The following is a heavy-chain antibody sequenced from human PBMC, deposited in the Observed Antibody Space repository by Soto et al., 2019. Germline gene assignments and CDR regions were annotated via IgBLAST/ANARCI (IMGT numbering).Heavy chain of an antibody. V-gene: IGHV3-30-3*01. CDR3: ARESITMVRGVMVY. Sequence: GSLRLACAASGXTVSSYSMDWVRQAPGKGLEWVAVISYEGSNKYYADSVKGRFTISRDNSNNTLYLQMNSMRAEDTAVYYCARESITMVRGVMVYWGQGTLVTVSS. D-gene: IGHD3-10*01. CDR2: ISYEGSNK. CDR1: GXTVSSYS. J-gene: IGHJ4*02.